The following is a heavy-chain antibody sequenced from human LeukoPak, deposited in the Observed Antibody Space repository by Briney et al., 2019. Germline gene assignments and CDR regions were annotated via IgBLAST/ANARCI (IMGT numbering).Heavy chain of an antibody. Sequence: GGSLRLSCAASGFTLSSYTMNWVRQAPGKGLEWVSYISSSSSTIYYADSVKGRFTISRDNAKNSLYLQMNSLRDGDTAVYYCARYVDTTMLTWGQGTLVTVSS. CDR3: ARYVDTTMLT. J-gene: IGHJ4*02. CDR1: GFTLSSYT. CDR2: ISSSSSTI. V-gene: IGHV3-48*02. D-gene: IGHD5-18*01.